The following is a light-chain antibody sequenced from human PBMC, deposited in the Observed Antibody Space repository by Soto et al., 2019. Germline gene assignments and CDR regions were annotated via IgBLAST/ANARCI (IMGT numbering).Light chain of an antibody. CDR3: QQRSDWPIT. Sequence: EVVMTQSPATLSVSPGERATLSCRASQSVSSSQLAWYQQKPGQAPRLLIFAASNRATGIPVRFSGSGSGTDFTLAINRLEPDDFAVYYCQQRSDWPITFGQGTRLEIK. V-gene: IGKV3D-20*02. CDR1: QSVSSSQ. J-gene: IGKJ5*01. CDR2: AAS.